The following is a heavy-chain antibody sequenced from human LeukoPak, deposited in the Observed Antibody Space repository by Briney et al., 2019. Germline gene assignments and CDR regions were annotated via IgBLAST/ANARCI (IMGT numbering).Heavy chain of an antibody. CDR3: ARFPEDIAVAVSLSAFDI. CDR2: MNPNSGNT. D-gene: IGHD6-19*01. V-gene: IGHV1-8*01. Sequence: ASVKVSCKASGYTFTSYDINWVRQATGQGLEWMGRMNPNSGNTGYAQKFQGRVTMTRNTSISTAYMELSSLRSEDTAVYYCARFPEDIAVAVSLSAFDIWGQGTMVTVSS. J-gene: IGHJ3*02. CDR1: GYTFTSYD.